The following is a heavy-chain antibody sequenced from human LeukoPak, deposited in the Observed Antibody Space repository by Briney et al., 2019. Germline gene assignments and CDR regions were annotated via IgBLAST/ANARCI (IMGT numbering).Heavy chain of an antibody. CDR2: IYYSGST. V-gene: IGHV4-59*12. CDR3: AREGLVNYDYVWGSYRPYYFDY. J-gene: IGHJ4*02. Sequence: PSETLSLTCTVSGGSISSYYWSWIRQPPGKGLEWIGYIYYSGSTNYNPSLKSRVTISVDTSKNQFSLKLSSVTAADTAVYYCAREGLVNYDYVWGSYRPYYFDYWGQGTLVTVSS. CDR1: GGSISSYY. D-gene: IGHD3-16*02.